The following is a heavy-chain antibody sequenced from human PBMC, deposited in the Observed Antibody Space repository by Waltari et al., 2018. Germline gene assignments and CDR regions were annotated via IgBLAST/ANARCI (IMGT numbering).Heavy chain of an antibody. V-gene: IGHV4-34*01. CDR2: INHVGDT. CDR3: ASRIGGITPLTG. J-gene: IGHJ4*02. CDR1: GGSFNAYY. D-gene: IGHD1-26*01. Sequence: QLQLQQWGAGLLKPSETLALPCAFFGGSFNAYYWPWLRQAPGKGLEWFGEINHVGDTNYNPSLKSRVTILIDASKNQFSLKLSSMTAADTAIYYCASRIGGITPLTGWGQGTPVIVSS.